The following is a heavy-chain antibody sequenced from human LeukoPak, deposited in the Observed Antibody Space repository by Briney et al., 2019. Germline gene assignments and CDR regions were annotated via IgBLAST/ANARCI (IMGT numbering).Heavy chain of an antibody. CDR3: ARVVRYFVVVIAYYCDY. CDR1: GGSISSSSYY. CDR2: IYYSGST. Sequence: PSETLSLTCTVSGGSISSSSYYWGWIRQPPGKGLEWIGSIYYSGSTYYNPSLKSRVTISVDTSKNQFSLKLTSVTAADTAVYFCARVVRYFVVVIAYYCDYWGQGTLVTVSS. D-gene: IGHD2-21*01. V-gene: IGHV4-39*07. J-gene: IGHJ4*02.